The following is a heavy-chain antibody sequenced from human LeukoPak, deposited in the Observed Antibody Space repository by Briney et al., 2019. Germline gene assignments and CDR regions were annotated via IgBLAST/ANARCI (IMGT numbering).Heavy chain of an antibody. CDR3: ARGPRQLDP. CDR1: GGSFSGYY. J-gene: IGHJ5*02. CDR2: INHSGST. Sequence: SETLSLSCAVYGGSFSGYYWSWIRQPPGKGLEWIGEINHSGSTNYNPSLKSRVTISVDTSKNQFSLKLSSVTAADTAVYYCARGPRQLDPWGQGTLVTVSS. V-gene: IGHV4-34*01.